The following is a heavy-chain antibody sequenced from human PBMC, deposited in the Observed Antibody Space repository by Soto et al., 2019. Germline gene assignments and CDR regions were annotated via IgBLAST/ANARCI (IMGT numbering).Heavy chain of an antibody. V-gene: IGHV1-69*13. D-gene: IGHD3-3*01. CDR2: IIPIFGTA. Sequence: SVKVSCKASGGTFSSYAISWVRQAPGQGLEWVGGIIPIFGTANYAQKFQGRVTITADESTSTAYMELSSLRSEDTAVYYCARPTQRAYDLPGQTNYYYYGMDVWGQGTTVTVSS. J-gene: IGHJ6*02. CDR1: GGTFSSYA. CDR3: ARPTQRAYDLPGQTNYYYYGMDV.